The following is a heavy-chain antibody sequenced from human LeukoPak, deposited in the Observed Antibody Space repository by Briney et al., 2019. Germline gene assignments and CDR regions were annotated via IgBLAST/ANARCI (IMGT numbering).Heavy chain of an antibody. CDR2: ISSSSSYI. D-gene: IGHD3-16*01. CDR3: AKDWGEYFDYVWGSFTSFDS. J-gene: IGHJ4*02. Sequence: GGSLRLSCAASGFKFSSYSMKWVRQAPGKGLEWVSFISSSSSYIYYADSLKGRFTISRDNAKNSLYLQMNSLRAEDTAVYYCAKDWGEYFDYVWGSFTSFDSWGQGTLVTVSS. V-gene: IGHV3-21*04. CDR1: GFKFSSYS.